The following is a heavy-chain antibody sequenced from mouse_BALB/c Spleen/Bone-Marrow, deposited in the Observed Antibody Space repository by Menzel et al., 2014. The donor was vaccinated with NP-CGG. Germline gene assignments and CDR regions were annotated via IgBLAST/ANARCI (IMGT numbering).Heavy chain of an antibody. CDR1: GCTFTSYY. CDR3: TTSRGYNWFAY. CDR2: INPSNGGA. V-gene: IGHV1S81*02. D-gene: IGHD2-2*01. Sequence: VQLVESGAELVKPGASVKLSCKASGCTFTSYYMYWVKQRPGQGLEWIGEINPSNGGADFNEKFKIKATLTVDKSSSTAYMQLSSLTSEDSAVYYCTTSRGYNWFAYWGQGTLVTVSA. J-gene: IGHJ3*01.